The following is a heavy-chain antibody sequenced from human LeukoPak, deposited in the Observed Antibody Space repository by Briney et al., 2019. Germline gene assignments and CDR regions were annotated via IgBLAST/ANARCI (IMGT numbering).Heavy chain of an antibody. J-gene: IGHJ4*02. CDR3: ARDAEMATTYYFDY. CDR1: EFSVGSNY. D-gene: IGHD5-24*01. CDR2: ISGSGGST. Sequence: PGGSLRLSCAASEFSVGSNYMTWVRQAPGKGLEWVSAISGSGGSTYYADSVKGRFTISRDNSKNTLYLQMNSLRAEDTGVYYCARDAEMATTYYFDYWGQGTLVTVSS. V-gene: IGHV3-23*01.